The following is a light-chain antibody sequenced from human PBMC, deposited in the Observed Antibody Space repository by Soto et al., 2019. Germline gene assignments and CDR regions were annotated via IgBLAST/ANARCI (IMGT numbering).Light chain of an antibody. V-gene: IGKV1-5*03. Sequence: DIQMTQSPSTLSASVGDRVTITCRASQDINIWLAWYPQKPGKAPKLLIYKASTLERGVPSRFIGSGSGTDFTLAISSLQPDDFATYYCQQYSSDSNTFGQGTRLDIK. CDR3: QQYSSDSNT. CDR2: KAS. CDR1: QDINIW. J-gene: IGKJ2*01.